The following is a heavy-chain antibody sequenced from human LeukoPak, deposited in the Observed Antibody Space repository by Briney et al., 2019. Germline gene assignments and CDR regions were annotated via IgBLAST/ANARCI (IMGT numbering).Heavy chain of an antibody. D-gene: IGHD2-8*01. J-gene: IGHJ4*02. Sequence: SETLSLTCAVSGGSISSYYWSWIRQPPGKGLEWMGNIYYSGSTNYNPSLKSRVTISVDTSKNQLSLKLRSGTAADAAVYYCARVMEYGVTRLWFDYWGQGKLVTVSS. CDR3: ARVMEYGVTRLWFDY. CDR2: IYYSGST. V-gene: IGHV4-59*01. CDR1: GGSISSYY.